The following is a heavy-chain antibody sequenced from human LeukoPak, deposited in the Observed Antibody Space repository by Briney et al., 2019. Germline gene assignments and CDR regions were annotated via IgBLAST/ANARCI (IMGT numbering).Heavy chain of an antibody. D-gene: IGHD3-10*01. CDR1: GGSFSGYY. J-gene: IGHJ3*02. Sequence: SETLSLTCAVYGGSFSGYYWSWIRQPPGKGLEWIGEINHSGSTNYNPSLKSRVTISVDTSKNQFSLKLSSVTAADTAVYYCARGDTMVRGASRPDAFDIWGQGTMVTVSS. V-gene: IGHV4-34*01. CDR2: INHSGST. CDR3: ARGDTMVRGASRPDAFDI.